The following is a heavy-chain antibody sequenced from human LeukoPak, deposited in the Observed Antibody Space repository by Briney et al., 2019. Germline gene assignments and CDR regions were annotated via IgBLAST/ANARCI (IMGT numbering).Heavy chain of an antibody. CDR3: ARGRGEIVVVPAAILIRWFDP. Sequence: SETLSLTCAVYGGSFSGYYWSWLRQPPGKGLEWIGEINHSGSTNYNPSLKSRVTISVDTSKNQFSLKLSSVTAADTAVYYCARGRGEIVVVPAAILIRWFDPWGQGTLVTVSS. D-gene: IGHD2-2*01. J-gene: IGHJ5*02. CDR1: GGSFSGYY. V-gene: IGHV4-34*01. CDR2: INHSGST.